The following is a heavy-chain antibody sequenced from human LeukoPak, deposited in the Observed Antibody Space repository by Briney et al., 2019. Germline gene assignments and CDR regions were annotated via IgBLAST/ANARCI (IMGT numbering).Heavy chain of an antibody. D-gene: IGHD3-22*01. CDR2: ISGSGGST. CDR3: AKVSDGLYYDSSGAFVY. J-gene: IGHJ4*02. CDR1: GFTFSSYA. Sequence: GGSLRPSCAASGFTFSSYAMSWVRQAPGKGLEWVSAISGSGGSTYYADSVKGRFTISRDNSKNTLYLQMNSLRAEDTAVYYCAKVSDGLYYDSSGAFVYWGQGTLVTVSS. V-gene: IGHV3-23*01.